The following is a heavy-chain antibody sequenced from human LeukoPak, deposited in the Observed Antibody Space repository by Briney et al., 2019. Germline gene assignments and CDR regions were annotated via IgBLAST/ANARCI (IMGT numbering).Heavy chain of an antibody. CDR3: ARDFEAGSSGSNNDY. Sequence: PGGSLRLSCAASGFTVSSNYMSWVRQAPGKGLEWVSVIYSGGSTYYADSVKGRFTISRHNSKNTLYLQMNSLRAEDTAVYYCARDFEAGSSGSNNDYWGQGTLVTVSS. J-gene: IGHJ4*02. D-gene: IGHD3-10*01. V-gene: IGHV3-53*04. CDR1: GFTVSSNY. CDR2: IYSGGST.